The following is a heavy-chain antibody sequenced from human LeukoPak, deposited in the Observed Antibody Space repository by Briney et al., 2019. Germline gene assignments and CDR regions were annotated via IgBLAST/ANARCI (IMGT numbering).Heavy chain of an antibody. CDR2: FDPEDGET. V-gene: IGHV1-24*01. D-gene: IGHD1-26*01. CDR3: AKDRSIGTYYTFDH. J-gene: IGHJ4*02. CDR1: GYTLTELS. Sequence: ASVKVSCKVSGYTLTELSMHWVRQAPGKGLEWMGGFDPEDGETIYAQKFQGRVTMTEDTSTDTAYMELSSLRSEDTAVYYCAKDRSIGTYYTFDHWGQGSLVTVSS.